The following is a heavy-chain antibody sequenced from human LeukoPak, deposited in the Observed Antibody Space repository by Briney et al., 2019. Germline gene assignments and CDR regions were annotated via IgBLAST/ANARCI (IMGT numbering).Heavy chain of an antibody. Sequence: ASVKVSCKVSGYTLTELSMHWVRQAPGKGLEWMGGFGPEDGETIYAQKFQGRVTMTEDASTDTAYMELSSLRSEDTAVYYCATGITMVRGVTYYYYGMDVWGKGTTVTVSS. CDR3: ATGITMVRGVTYYYYGMDV. J-gene: IGHJ6*04. V-gene: IGHV1-24*01. CDR1: GYTLTELS. CDR2: FGPEDGET. D-gene: IGHD3-10*01.